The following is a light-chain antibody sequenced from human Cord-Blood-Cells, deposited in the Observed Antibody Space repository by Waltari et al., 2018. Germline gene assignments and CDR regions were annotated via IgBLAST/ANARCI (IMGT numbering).Light chain of an antibody. CDR1: SSDVGSYNL. CDR2: EGS. CDR3: CSYAGSSTWV. Sequence: QSALTQPASVSGSPGQSITISCTGTSSDVGSYNLVSWYQQHPGKAPKLMIDEGSKRPSGVSNRFSGSKSDNTASLTISGLQAEDEADYYCCSYAGSSTWVFGGGTKLTVL. V-gene: IGLV2-23*01. J-gene: IGLJ3*02.